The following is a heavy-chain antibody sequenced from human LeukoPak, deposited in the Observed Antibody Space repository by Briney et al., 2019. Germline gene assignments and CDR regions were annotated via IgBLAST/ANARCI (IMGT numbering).Heavy chain of an antibody. CDR2: ISGSGGST. CDR1: GGSISSSSYS. J-gene: IGHJ3*02. CDR3: AKDLAYCGGDCYPDAFDI. D-gene: IGHD2-21*02. Sequence: PSETLSLTCTVSGGSISSSSYSWGWIRQPPGKGLEWVSAISGSGGSTYYADSVKGRFTISRDNSKNTLYLQMNSLRAEDTAVYYCAKDLAYCGGDCYPDAFDIWGQGTMVTVSS. V-gene: IGHV3-23*01.